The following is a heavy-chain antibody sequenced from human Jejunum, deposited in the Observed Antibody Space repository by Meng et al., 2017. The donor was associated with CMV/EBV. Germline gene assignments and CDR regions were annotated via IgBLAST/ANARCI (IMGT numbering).Heavy chain of an antibody. D-gene: IGHD3-22*01. Sequence: GFAFRGFTMHWVRQAPGKGPEWVALISSDGRSQSYADSVKGRFTASRDNSKNTMYLQMNSLRPEDTAVYHCAGFSGSDSSYYSLDYWGQGTLVTVSS. CDR1: GFAFRGFT. J-gene: IGHJ4*02. CDR3: AGFSGSDSSYYSLDY. V-gene: IGHV3-30*04. CDR2: ISSDGRSQ.